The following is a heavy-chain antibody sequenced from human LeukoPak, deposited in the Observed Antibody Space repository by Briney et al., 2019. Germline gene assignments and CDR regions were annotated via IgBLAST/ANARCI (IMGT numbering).Heavy chain of an antibody. J-gene: IGHJ4*02. D-gene: IGHD6-13*01. V-gene: IGHV1-8*01. CDR3: ASIAAAGDHIDY. CDR1: GYTFTSYD. CDR2: MNPNSGNT. Sequence: ASVKVSCKASGYTFTSYDINWVRQATGQGLEWMGWMNPNSGNTGYAQKFQGRVTMTRDTSTSTVYMELSSLRSEDTAVYYCASIAAAGDHIDYWGQGTLVTVSS.